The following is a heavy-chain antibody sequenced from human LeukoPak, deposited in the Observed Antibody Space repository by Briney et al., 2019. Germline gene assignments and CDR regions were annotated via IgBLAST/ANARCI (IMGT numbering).Heavy chain of an antibody. J-gene: IGHJ4*02. Sequence: PGGSLRLSCAASGFTVSSNYMSWVRQAPGKGLEWVSVIYSGGSTYYADSVKGRFTVSRDNFKNTLYLQMSSLRAEDTAVYYCAKDERNWNYNLASQTYDWGQGTLVTVSS. D-gene: IGHD1-7*01. CDR3: AKDERNWNYNLASQTYD. V-gene: IGHV3-53*01. CDR1: GFTVSSNY. CDR2: IYSGGST.